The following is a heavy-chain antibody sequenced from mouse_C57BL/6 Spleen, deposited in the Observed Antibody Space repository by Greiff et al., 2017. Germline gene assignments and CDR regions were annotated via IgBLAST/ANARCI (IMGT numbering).Heavy chain of an antibody. CDR1: GYTFTDYY. CDR2: INPNNGGT. V-gene: IGHV1-26*01. Sequence: EVQLQQSGPELVKPGASVKISCKASGYTFTDYYMNWVNQSHGKSLEWIGDINPNNGGTSYNQKFKGKATLTVDKSSSTAYIELRSLTSEDSAVYYCARNEGDYFDYWGQGTTLTVSS. CDR3: ARNEGDYFDY. J-gene: IGHJ2*01.